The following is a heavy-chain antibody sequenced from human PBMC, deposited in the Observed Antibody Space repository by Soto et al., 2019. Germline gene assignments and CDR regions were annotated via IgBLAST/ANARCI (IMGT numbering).Heavy chain of an antibody. Sequence: QVHLVESGGGVVQPGTSLRLSCAASGFTFSNYSMHWVRQAPGKGLEWVAVISKDGDKKYYAESVKGRFTISRDNSKNTLYLQMNGLRPEDTAVHYCAREWSVANPGYWGQGTQVTVSS. CDR3: AREWSVANPGY. V-gene: IGHV3-30-3*01. D-gene: IGHD5-12*01. CDR1: GFTFSNYS. J-gene: IGHJ4*02. CDR2: ISKDGDKK.